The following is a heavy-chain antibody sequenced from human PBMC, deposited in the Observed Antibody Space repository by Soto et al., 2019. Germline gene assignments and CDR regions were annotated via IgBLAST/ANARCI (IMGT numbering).Heavy chain of an antibody. CDR1: GFTFSSYA. Sequence: QVQLVESGGGVVQPGRSLRLSCAASGFTFSSYAMHWVRQAPGKGLEGVAVISYDGSNKYYADSVKGRFTISRDNSKNTLYLQMNSLRAEDTAVYYCARDILRLYSYGTSYGMDVWGQGTTVTVSS. J-gene: IGHJ6*02. D-gene: IGHD5-18*01. V-gene: IGHV3-30-3*01. CDR2: ISYDGSNK. CDR3: ARDILRLYSYGTSYGMDV.